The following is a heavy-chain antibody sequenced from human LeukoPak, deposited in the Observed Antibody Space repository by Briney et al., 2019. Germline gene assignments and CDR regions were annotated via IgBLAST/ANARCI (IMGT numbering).Heavy chain of an antibody. D-gene: IGHD3-22*01. CDR2: IYSGGST. V-gene: IGHV3-53*01. CDR3: AREYYDNSGGEDAFDI. Sequence: GGSLRLSCAATGFTVSSNYMNWVRQAPGKGLEWVSVIYSGGSTFYADSVEGRFTISRDNSNNTLYLQMNSLRAEDTAMYYCAREYYDNSGGEDAFDIWGPGTMVTVSS. CDR1: GFTVSSNY. J-gene: IGHJ3*02.